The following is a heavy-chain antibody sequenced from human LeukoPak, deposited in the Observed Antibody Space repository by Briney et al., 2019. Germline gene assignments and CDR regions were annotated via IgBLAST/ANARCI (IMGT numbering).Heavy chain of an antibody. CDR2: MNPNSGNT. V-gene: IGHV1-8*01. J-gene: IGHJ5*02. D-gene: IGHD6-13*01. CDR1: GYTFTSYD. Sequence: GASVKVSRKASGYTFTSYDINWVRQATGQGLEWMGWMNPNSGNTGYAQKFQGRVTMTRNTSISTAYMELSSLRSEDTAVYYCARYGSYSSSLALDPWGQGTLVTVSS. CDR3: ARYGSYSSSLALDP.